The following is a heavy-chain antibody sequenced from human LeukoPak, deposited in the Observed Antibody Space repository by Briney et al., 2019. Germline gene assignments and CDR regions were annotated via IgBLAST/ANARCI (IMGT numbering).Heavy chain of an antibody. V-gene: IGHV3-7*01. D-gene: IGHD2/OR15-2a*01. Sequence: GGSLRLSCAASGFTFSNYWMNWVRQAPGKGPEWVAIIKKDGSEKYYVDSPKGRFTISRDNATNSLYLQMNSLRAADTAVYFCAGGAGFLSDYWGRGALVTVSS. J-gene: IGHJ4*02. CDR2: IKKDGSEK. CDR1: GFTFSNYW. CDR3: AGGAGFLSDY.